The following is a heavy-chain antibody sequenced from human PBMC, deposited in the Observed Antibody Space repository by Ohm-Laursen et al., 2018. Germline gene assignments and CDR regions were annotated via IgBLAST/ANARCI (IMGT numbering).Heavy chain of an antibody. CDR3: ARTTVVRDAFDI. D-gene: IGHD4-23*01. J-gene: IGHJ3*02. CDR1: GYTFTNYY. V-gene: IGHV1-46*01. CDR2: INTGGGST. Sequence: ASVKVSCKASGYTFTNYYMHWVRQAPGQGLEWMGIINTGGGSTSHAQKLQGRVTMTTDTSTSTAYMELRSLRSDDTAVYYCARTTVVRDAFDIWGQGTMVTVSS.